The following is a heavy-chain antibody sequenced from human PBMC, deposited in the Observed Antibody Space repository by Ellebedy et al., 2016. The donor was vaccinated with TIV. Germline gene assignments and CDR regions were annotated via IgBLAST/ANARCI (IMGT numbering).Heavy chain of an antibody. J-gene: IGHJ4*02. D-gene: IGHD3-10*02. CDR1: GFIFSTYS. CDR2: ISTSSSTL. CDR3: ARDVRGFDF. Sequence: GGSLRLSXAASGFIFSTYSMNWVRQAPGKGLEWVSSISTSSSTLYYADSVRGRFTISRDNAKNSLYLQMNSLRAGDTAVFYCARDVRGFDFWGQGTLVSVSS. V-gene: IGHV3-48*04.